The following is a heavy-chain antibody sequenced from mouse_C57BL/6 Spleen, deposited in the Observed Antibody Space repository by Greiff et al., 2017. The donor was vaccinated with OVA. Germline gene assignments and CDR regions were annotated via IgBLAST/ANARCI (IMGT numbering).Heavy chain of an antibody. CDR3: ARSDSYYDCDY. CDR2: IHPNSGST. Sequence: QVQLQQPGAELVKPGASVKLSCKASGYTFTSYWMHWVKQRPGPGLEWIGMIHPNSGSTNYNEKFKSKATLTVDKSSSTAYMQLSSLTSEDSAVYYCARSDSYYDCDYWGQGTTLTVSS. CDR1: GYTFTSYW. D-gene: IGHD1-1*01. V-gene: IGHV1-64*01. J-gene: IGHJ2*01.